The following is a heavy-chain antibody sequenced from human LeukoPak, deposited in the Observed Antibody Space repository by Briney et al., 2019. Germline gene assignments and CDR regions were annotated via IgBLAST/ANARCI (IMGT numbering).Heavy chain of an antibody. CDR2: ISGNGAST. CDR1: GFTFSSYA. D-gene: IGHD3-10*01. V-gene: IGHV3-23*01. J-gene: IGHJ5*02. Sequence: PGGSLRLSCAASGFTFSSYALSWVRQAPGKGLEWVSAISGNGASTYYADSVKGRFTISRDKSKNALYLQMNSLRAEDTAAYYCVKSYGSGSPRAWGQGTLVTVSS. CDR3: VKSYGSGSPRA.